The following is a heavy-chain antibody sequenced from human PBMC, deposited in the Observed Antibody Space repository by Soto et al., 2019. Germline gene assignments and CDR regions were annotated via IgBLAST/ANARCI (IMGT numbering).Heavy chain of an antibody. CDR1: GFIFNNYG. V-gene: IGHV3-33*01. Sequence: TGGSLRLSCAASGFIFNNYGMHWVRQAPGRGLEWVAVIWYDGTNKHCADSVKGRFSISRDNSNNTVYLHMNSLGAEDTAVYYCARGGPSRNYDNYYFYGMDVWGQGTTVTVSS. CDR3: ARGGPSRNYDNYYFYGMDV. CDR2: IWYDGTNK. J-gene: IGHJ6*02. D-gene: IGHD1-7*01.